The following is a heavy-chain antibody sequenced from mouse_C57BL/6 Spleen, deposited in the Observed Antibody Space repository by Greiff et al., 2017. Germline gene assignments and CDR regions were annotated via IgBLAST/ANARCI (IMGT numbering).Heavy chain of an antibody. J-gene: IGHJ3*01. D-gene: IGHD2-3*01. Sequence: QVQLQQSDAELVKPGASVKISCKVSGYTFTDHTIHWMQQRPEQGLEWIGYIYPRDGSTKYNEKFKGKATLTADKSASTAYMQLNSLTSEDSAVYFWARSGDDGYYVAWFAYWGQGTLVTVSA. CDR1: GYTFTDHT. CDR2: IYPRDGST. V-gene: IGHV1-78*01. CDR3: ARSGDDGYYVAWFAY.